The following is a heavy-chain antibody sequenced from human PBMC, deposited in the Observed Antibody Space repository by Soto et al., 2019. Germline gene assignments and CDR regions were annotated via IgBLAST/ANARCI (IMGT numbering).Heavy chain of an antibody. CDR3: AKVKNYYDSSGIFPSYFDY. J-gene: IGHJ4*02. V-gene: IGHV3-30*18. D-gene: IGHD3-22*01. CDR1: GFTFSSYG. Sequence: GGSLRLSCAASGFTFSSYGMHWVRQAPGKGLEWVAVISYDGSNKYYVDSAKGRFTISRDNSKNTLYLQMNSLRAEDTAVYYCAKVKNYYDSSGIFPSYFDYWGQGTLVTVSS. CDR2: ISYDGSNK.